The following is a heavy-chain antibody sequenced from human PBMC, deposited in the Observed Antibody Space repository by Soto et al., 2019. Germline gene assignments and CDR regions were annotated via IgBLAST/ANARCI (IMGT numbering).Heavy chain of an antibody. CDR1: GFTFRSYS. J-gene: IGHJ4*02. Sequence: GXSRTLSRAASGFTFRSYSMNWVRQAPGKGLEWVSSISSSSSYIYYADSVKGRFTISRDNAKNSLYLQMNSLRAEDTAVYYCARVRGLRNELDYWGQGTLVTVSS. CDR2: ISSSSSYI. D-gene: IGHD5-12*01. CDR3: ARVRGLRNELDY. V-gene: IGHV3-21*01.